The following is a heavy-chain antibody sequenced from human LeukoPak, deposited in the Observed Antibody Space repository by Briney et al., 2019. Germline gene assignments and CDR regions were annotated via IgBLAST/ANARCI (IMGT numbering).Heavy chain of an antibody. CDR2: IYYSGST. CDR3: ARDIQWFNWFDP. J-gene: IGHJ5*02. Sequence: PSETLSLTCTVSGGSISSGGYYWSWIRQHPGKGLEWIGYIYYSGSTYYNPSLKSRVTISVDTSKNQFSLKLSSVTAADTAVYYCARDIQWFNWFDPWGQGTLVTVSS. D-gene: IGHD3-22*01. CDR1: GGSISSGGYY. V-gene: IGHV4-31*03.